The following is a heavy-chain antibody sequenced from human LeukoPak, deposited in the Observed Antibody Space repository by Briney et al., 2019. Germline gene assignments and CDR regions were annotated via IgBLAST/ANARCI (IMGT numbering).Heavy chain of an antibody. CDR2: ISSSSSTI. CDR1: GFTFSSYS. D-gene: IGHD3-22*01. CDR3: ARGRRYYDSSGPTGVYYFDY. J-gene: IGHJ4*02. Sequence: GGSLTLSCAASGFTFSSYSMNWVRQAPGKGLEWVSYISSSSSTIYYADSVKGRFTISRDNAKNSLYLQRNSLRDEDTAVYYCARGRRYYDSSGPTGVYYFDYWGQGTLATVNS. V-gene: IGHV3-48*02.